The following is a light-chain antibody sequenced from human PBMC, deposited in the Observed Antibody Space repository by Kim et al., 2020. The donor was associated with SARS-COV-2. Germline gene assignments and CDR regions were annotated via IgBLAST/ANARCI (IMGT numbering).Light chain of an antibody. Sequence: GKTVTISCTRSSGGIASTYVQWYQQRPGSSPTMLIYENSQRGPGGPDRFSGSIDSSSNAASLTISGLRAEDEADYYCQSYDNTHHVFGEGTQLTVL. J-gene: IGLJ3*02. CDR2: ENS. CDR1: SGGIASTY. CDR3: QSYDNTHHV. V-gene: IGLV6-57*01.